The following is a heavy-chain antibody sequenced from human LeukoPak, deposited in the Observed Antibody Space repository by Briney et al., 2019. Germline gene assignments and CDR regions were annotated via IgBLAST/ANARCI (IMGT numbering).Heavy chain of an antibody. V-gene: IGHV4-4*02. CDR2: IYHSGST. D-gene: IGHD2-15*01. J-gene: IGHJ4*02. Sequence: SETLSLTCAVSGGSTSSSNWWSWDRQPPGRGLEWIGEIYHSGSTNYNPPLKSRVTISVDKSKNQFSLKLSSVTAADTAVYYCARGGDILFLDYWGQGTLVTVSS. CDR1: GGSTSSSNW. CDR3: ARGGDILFLDY.